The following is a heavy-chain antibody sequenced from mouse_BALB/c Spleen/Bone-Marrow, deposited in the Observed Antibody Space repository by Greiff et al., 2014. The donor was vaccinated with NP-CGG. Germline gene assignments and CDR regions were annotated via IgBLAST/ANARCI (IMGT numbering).Heavy chain of an antibody. V-gene: IGHV2-2*02. Sequence: QVQLKDSGPGLVKPSQSLSITCTVSGFSLTTYGLHWVRQSPGKGLEWLGVIWSGGGTDYNAAFISRLIITKDNSESQVFFKMNSLQTNDTAMYYCARKGYTGYFDVWGAGTTVTVSS. CDR1: GFSLTTYG. D-gene: IGHD2-2*01. CDR2: IWSGGGT. J-gene: IGHJ1*01. CDR3: ARKGYTGYFDV.